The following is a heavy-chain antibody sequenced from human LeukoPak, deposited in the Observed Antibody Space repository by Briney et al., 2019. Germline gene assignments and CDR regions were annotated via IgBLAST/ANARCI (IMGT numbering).Heavy chain of an antibody. D-gene: IGHD3/OR15-3a*01. CDR1: GFTFSSYA. J-gene: IGHJ5*02. V-gene: IGHV3-23*01. Sequence: QTGGSLRLSCVASGFTFSSYAMSWVRQAPGKGLEWVSAISGSGGSTYYADSVRGRFTISRDNSKNTLYLQMNSLRAEDTAVYYCAKDLTILAYFWTEGDPWGQGTLVTVSS. CDR3: AKDLTILAYFWTEGDP. CDR2: ISGSGGST.